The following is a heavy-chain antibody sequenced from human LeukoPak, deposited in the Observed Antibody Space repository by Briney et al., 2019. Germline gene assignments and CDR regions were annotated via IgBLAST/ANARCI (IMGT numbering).Heavy chain of an antibody. CDR3: ARDQFPYYSPYNFDY. V-gene: IGHV1-69*13. CDR2: IIPIFGTA. J-gene: IGHJ4*02. Sequence: SVKVSCKASGGTFSSYAISWVRQAPGQGLEWMGGIIPIFGTANYAQKFQGRVTITADESTSTAYMELSSLRSEDTAVYYCARDQFPYYSPYNFDYWGQGTLVTVSS. CDR1: GGTFSSYA. D-gene: IGHD3-10*01.